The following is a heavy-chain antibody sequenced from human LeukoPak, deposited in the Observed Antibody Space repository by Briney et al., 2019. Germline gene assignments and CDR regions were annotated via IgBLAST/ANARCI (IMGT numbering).Heavy chain of an antibody. D-gene: IGHD3-22*01. CDR1: GYTLTSYT. CDR2: INTNTGNP. J-gene: IGHJ4*02. CDR3: ASSEPYYYDSSGYYYPGGY. Sequence: ASVKVSCKASGYTLTSYTMNWVRQAPGQGLEWMGWINTNTGNPTYAQGFTGRFVFSLDTSVSTAYLQISSLKAEDTAVYYCASSEPYYYDSSGYYYPGGYWGQGTLVTVSS. V-gene: IGHV7-4-1*02.